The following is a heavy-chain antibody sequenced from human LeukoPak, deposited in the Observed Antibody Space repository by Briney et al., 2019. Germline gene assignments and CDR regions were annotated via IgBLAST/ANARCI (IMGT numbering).Heavy chain of an antibody. Sequence: SETLSLTCAVSGGSISSGGYSWSWIRQPPGKGLEWIGYIYHSGSTYYNPSLKSRVTISVDRSKNQFSLKPSSVTAAGTAVYYCARGSYCSSTSCYTGLDYWGQGTLVTVSS. D-gene: IGHD2-2*02. V-gene: IGHV4-30-2*01. CDR2: IYHSGST. J-gene: IGHJ4*02. CDR3: ARGSYCSSTSCYTGLDY. CDR1: GGSISSGGYS.